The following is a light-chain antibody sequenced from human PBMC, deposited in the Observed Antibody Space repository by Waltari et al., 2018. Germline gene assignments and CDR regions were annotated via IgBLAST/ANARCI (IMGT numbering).Light chain of an antibody. CDR2: AAS. J-gene: IGKJ4*01. Sequence: DIQMTQSPSSLSASVGDRVTITCRASQSISGYLNWYQQKPGKAPKLLIYAASSLQSGVPSRFSGSGSGTDFTLTISSLQPEDFATYYCQQSYSTPLFGGGTKVEIK. CDR3: QQSYSTPL. CDR1: QSISGY. V-gene: IGKV1-39*01.